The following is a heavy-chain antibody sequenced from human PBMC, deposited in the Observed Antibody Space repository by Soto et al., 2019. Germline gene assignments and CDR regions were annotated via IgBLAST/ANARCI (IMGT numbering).Heavy chain of an antibody. CDR2: IYSGGST. V-gene: IGHV3-66*01. J-gene: IGHJ4*02. CDR3: ARYWVGWLRGPLDY. CDR1: GFTVSSNY. D-gene: IGHD5-12*01. Sequence: GGSLRLSCAASGFTVSSNYMSWVRQAPGKGLEWVSVIYSGGSTYYADSVKGRFTISRDNSKNTLYLQMNSLRAEDTAVYYCARYWVGWLRGPLDYWGQGTLVTVSS.